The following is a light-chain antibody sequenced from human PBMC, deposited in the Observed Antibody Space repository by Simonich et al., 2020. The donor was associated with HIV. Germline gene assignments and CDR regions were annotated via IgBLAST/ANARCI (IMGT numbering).Light chain of an antibody. J-gene: IGKJ4*01. Sequence: EIVMTQSPATLSVSPGERATLSCRASQSVNSNLAWYQQKPGQPPRLLIYGASTRATGIPARFSGSGSGTEFTLTISSMQSEDCAVYYCQQYNNRPLTFGGGTKVEIK. V-gene: IGKV3-15*01. CDR1: QSVNSN. CDR2: GAS. CDR3: QQYNNRPLT.